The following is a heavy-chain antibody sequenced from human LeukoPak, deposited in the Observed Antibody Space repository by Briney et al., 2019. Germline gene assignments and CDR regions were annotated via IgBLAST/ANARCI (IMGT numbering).Heavy chain of an antibody. Sequence: GSSVKVSCKASGGTFSSYAISWVRQAPGQGLEWMGRIIPILGIANYAQKFQGRVTITADKSTSTAYMELSSLRSEDTAVYYCAREHWGGGDDPWGQGTLVTVSS. J-gene: IGHJ5*02. V-gene: IGHV1-69*04. CDR1: GGTFSSYA. CDR3: AREHWGGGDDP. D-gene: IGHD3-10*01. CDR2: IIPILGIA.